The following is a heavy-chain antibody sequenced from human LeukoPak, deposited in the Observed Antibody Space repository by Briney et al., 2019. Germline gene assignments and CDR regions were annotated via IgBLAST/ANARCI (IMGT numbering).Heavy chain of an antibody. V-gene: IGHV4-59*11. J-gene: IGHJ5*02. CDR1: GGSISSHY. D-gene: IGHD6-13*01. CDR3: AREDRGAAAATNWFDP. Sequence: SETLSPTCTVSGGSISSHYWSWIRQPPGKGLEWIGYIYYSGSTNYNPSLKSRVTISVDTSKNQFSLKLSSVTAADTAVYYCAREDRGAAAATNWFDPRGQGTLVTVSP. CDR2: IYYSGST.